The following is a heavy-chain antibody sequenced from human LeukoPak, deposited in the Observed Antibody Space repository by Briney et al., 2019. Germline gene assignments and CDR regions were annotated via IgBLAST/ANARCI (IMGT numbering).Heavy chain of an antibody. Sequence: ASVKVSCKASGYSFTTYGINWVRQATGQGLEWMGWMNPNSGNTAYPQKFQGRVTMTRNTSISTAYMELSSLRSEDTALYYCASVAGVYGDYALDYWGQGTLVTVSS. CDR1: GYSFTTYG. J-gene: IGHJ4*02. CDR3: ASVAGVYGDYALDY. CDR2: MNPNSGNT. V-gene: IGHV1-8*01. D-gene: IGHD4-17*01.